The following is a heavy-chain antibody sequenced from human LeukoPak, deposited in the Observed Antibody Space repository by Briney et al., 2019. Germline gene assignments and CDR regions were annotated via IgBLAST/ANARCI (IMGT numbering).Heavy chain of an antibody. V-gene: IGHV3-23*01. D-gene: IGHD4-17*01. J-gene: IGHJ4*02. CDR2: ISGSSGST. Sequence: GGSLRLSCAASGFTFSNYAMSWVRQAPGKGLEWVSSISGSSGSTYYADSVKGRFTISRDNSRNSLYLQMNSLRAEDTAVYYCARRRTTVTTSLDYWGQGTLVTVSS. CDR3: ARRRTTVTTSLDY. CDR1: GFTFSNYA.